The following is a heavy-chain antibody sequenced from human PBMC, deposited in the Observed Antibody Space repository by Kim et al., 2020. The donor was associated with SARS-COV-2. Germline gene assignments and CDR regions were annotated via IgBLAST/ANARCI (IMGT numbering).Heavy chain of an antibody. CDR3: TTDFWSGYYPHYGMDV. D-gene: IGHD3-3*01. V-gene: IGHV3-15*01. J-gene: IGHJ6*02. Sequence: PGKGRFTISRDESKNTLYLQMNSLKTEDTAVYYCTTDFWSGYYPHYGMDVWGQGTTVTVSS.